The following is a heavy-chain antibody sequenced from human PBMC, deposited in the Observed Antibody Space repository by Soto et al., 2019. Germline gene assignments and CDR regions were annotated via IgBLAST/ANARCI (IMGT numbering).Heavy chain of an antibody. Sequence: HLVQSGPEVKRPGASITVSCKTSGDTFANFELSWVRQAPGQGLEWMGWIATYNNNKNYAQKFRGRLTLTTEPSTSTAYMELESLGYDDTAVYYCARVVRGVVNLFDPWGQGTLVTVSS. V-gene: IGHV1-18*01. J-gene: IGHJ5*02. CDR3: ARVVRGVVNLFDP. D-gene: IGHD3-10*01. CDR2: IATYNNNK. CDR1: GDTFANFE.